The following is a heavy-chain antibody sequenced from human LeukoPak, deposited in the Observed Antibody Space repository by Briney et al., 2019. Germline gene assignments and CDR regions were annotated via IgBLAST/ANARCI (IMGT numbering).Heavy chain of an antibody. J-gene: IGHJ4*02. V-gene: IGHV4-4*07. CDR3: AGYSIAAAGNFDY. D-gene: IGHD6-13*01. CDR2: IYTSGST. CDR1: GGSISSYY. Sequence: SETLSLTCTVSGGSISSYYWSWSRQPAGKGLEWIGRIYTSGSTNYNPSLKSRVTMSVDTSKNQFSLKLSSVAAADTAVYYCAGYSIAAAGNFDYWGQGTLVTVSS.